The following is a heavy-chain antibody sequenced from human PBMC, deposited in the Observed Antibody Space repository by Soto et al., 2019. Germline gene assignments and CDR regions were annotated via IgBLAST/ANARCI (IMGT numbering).Heavy chain of an antibody. D-gene: IGHD2-2*02. CDR3: ARDGYPQVVPAAIGNYYYYMDV. CDR1: GYTFTGYY. J-gene: IGHJ6*03. Sequence: ASVKVSCKASGYTFTGYYMHWVRQAPGQGLEWMGWINPNSGGTNYAQKFQGWVTMTRDTSISTAYMELSRLRSDDTAVYYCARDGYPQVVPAAIGNYYYYMDVWGKGTTVTVSS. V-gene: IGHV1-2*04. CDR2: INPNSGGT.